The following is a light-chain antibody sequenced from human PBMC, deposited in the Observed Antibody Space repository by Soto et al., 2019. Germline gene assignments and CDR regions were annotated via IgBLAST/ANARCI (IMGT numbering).Light chain of an antibody. CDR3: QQRSNWPPKYT. Sequence: ELVLTQSPATLSLSPGERATLSCRASQSVSSYLAWYQQKPGQAPRLLIYDASNRATGIPDRFSGSGSGTDFTLTISSLEPEDFAVYYCQQRSNWPPKYTFGQGTKLEIK. V-gene: IGKV3-11*01. J-gene: IGKJ2*01. CDR1: QSVSSY. CDR2: DAS.